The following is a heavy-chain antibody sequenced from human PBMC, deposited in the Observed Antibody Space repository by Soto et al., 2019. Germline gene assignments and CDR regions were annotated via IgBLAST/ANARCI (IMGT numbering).Heavy chain of an antibody. V-gene: IGHV1-18*04. Sequence: QVQLVQSGAEVKKPGASVKVSCKASGYTFSSYGISWVRQAPGQGLEWMGWITTHNDNTNYAQKLQGRVTMTTDTFTRTAYMELRSLRSDDTAFYYCARAAGSSTLIFDCWGQGTLVTVSS. J-gene: IGHJ4*02. CDR1: GYTFSSYG. D-gene: IGHD6-13*01. CDR2: ITTHNDNT. CDR3: ARAAGSSTLIFDC.